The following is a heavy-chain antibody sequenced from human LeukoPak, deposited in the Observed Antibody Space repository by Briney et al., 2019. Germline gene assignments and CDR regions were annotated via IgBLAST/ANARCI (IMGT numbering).Heavy chain of an antibody. CDR1: GYSFTNYW. V-gene: IGHV5-51*01. CDR3: AREAGISVGGTPWFDP. D-gene: IGHD6-19*01. J-gene: IGHJ5*02. CDR2: IYPDDSDT. Sequence: GESLKISCKGSGYSFTNYWIGWVRQMPGKGLEWMGIIYPDDSDTRYSPSFQGQVTISADKSISTAYLQWSSLKSSDTAMYYCAREAGISVGGTPWFDPWGQGTLVSVSS.